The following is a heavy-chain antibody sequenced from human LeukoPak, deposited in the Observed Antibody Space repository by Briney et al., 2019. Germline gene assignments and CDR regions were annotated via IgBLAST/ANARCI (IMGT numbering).Heavy chain of an antibody. CDR1: GGSFSGYY. J-gene: IGHJ4*02. CDR3: AREYYYDSSGYYPPRPYYFDY. D-gene: IGHD3-22*01. CDR2: INHSGST. Sequence: PSETLSLTCAVYGGSFSGYYWGWIRQPPGKGLEWIGEINHSGSTNYNPSLKSRVTISVDTSKNQFSLKLSSVTAADTAVYYCAREYYYDSSGYYPPRPYYFDYWGQGTLVTVSS. V-gene: IGHV4-34*01.